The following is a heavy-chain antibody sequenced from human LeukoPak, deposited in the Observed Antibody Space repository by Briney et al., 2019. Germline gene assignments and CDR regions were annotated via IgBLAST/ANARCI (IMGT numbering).Heavy chain of an antibody. CDR1: GGSFGGYY. CDR3: ARGLLGYCSSTSCGGCWFDP. D-gene: IGHD2-2*01. Sequence: SETLSLTCAVYGGSFGGYYWSWIRQPPGKGLEWIGEINHSGSTNYNPSLKSRVTISVDTSKNQFSLKLSSVTAADTAVYYCARGLLGYCSSTSCGGCWFDPWGQGTLVTVSS. J-gene: IGHJ5*02. V-gene: IGHV4-34*01. CDR2: INHSGST.